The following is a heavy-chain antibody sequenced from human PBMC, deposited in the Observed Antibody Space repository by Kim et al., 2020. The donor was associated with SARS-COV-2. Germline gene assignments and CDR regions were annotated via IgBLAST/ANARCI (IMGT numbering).Heavy chain of an antibody. D-gene: IGHD3-22*01. CDR1: GGSISSYY. CDR2: SYYSEST. CDR3: AVNYCDSSARFDY. Sequence: SETLSLTCTVSGGSISSYYWSWIRQPPGKGLEWIGYSYYSESTNYNPSLKSRVTISVDTSKNQFSLKLSSVTAADTAVYYCAVNYCDSSARFDYWGQGTLVTVSS. V-gene: IGHV4-59*13. J-gene: IGHJ4*02.